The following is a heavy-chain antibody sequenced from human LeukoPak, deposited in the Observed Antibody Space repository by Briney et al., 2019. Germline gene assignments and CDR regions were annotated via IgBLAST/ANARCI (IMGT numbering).Heavy chain of an antibody. V-gene: IGHV1-2*02. D-gene: IGHD3-22*01. CDR3: ARDRGPADYYDSSGYYGAFDI. CDR1: EYTFTGYY. Sequence: APVKVSCKASEYTFTGYYMHWVRQAPGQGLEWMGWINPNSGGTNYAQKFQGRVTMTRDTSISTAYMELSRLRSDDTAVYYCARDRGPADYYDSSGYYGAFDIWGQGTMVTVSS. CDR2: INPNSGGT. J-gene: IGHJ3*02.